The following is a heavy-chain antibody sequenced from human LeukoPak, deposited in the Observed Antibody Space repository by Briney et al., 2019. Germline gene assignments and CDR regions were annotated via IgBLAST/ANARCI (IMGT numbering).Heavy chain of an antibody. V-gene: IGHV1-69*06. Sequence: SVKVSCKASGGTFSSYAISWVRQAPGQGLEWMGGIIPIFGTANYAQKFQGRVTITADKSTSTAYMELSSLRSEDTAVYYCARDSSSWYYDWFDPWGQGTLVTVSS. CDR3: ARDSSSWYYDWFDP. D-gene: IGHD6-13*01. CDR1: GGTFSSYA. J-gene: IGHJ5*02. CDR2: IIPIFGTA.